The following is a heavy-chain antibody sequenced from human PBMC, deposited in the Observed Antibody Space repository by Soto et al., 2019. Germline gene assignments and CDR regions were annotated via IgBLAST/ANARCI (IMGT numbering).Heavy chain of an antibody. D-gene: IGHD6-19*01. J-gene: IGHJ4*02. CDR3: ARDLGWAFDS. V-gene: IGHV3-48*02. Sequence: GGSLRLSCAASGFTFSSYAMSWVRQAPGKGLEWVSYISGSGGPISYADSVKGRFTISRDNAKNSLYLQMDSLTDEDTAVYYCARDLGWAFDSWGQGTLVTVSS. CDR1: GFTFSSYA. CDR2: ISGSGGPI.